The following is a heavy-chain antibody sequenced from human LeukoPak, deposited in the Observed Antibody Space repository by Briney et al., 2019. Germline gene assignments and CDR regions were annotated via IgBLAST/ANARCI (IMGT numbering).Heavy chain of an antibody. CDR1: GGTFSSYA. Sequence: SVNVSCKASGGTFSSYAISWVRQAPGQGLEWMGGIIPIFGTANYAQKFQGRVTITADESTSTAYMELSSLRSEDTAVYYCARIDGSGSYYNGNNWFDPWGQGTLVTVSS. CDR2: IIPIFGTA. D-gene: IGHD3-10*01. CDR3: ARIDGSGSYYNGNNWFDP. V-gene: IGHV1-69*13. J-gene: IGHJ5*02.